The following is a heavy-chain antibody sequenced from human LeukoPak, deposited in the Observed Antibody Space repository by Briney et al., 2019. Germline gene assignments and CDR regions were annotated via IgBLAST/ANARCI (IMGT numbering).Heavy chain of an antibody. CDR1: GFTFSSYA. CDR2: ISGSGGST. V-gene: IGHV3-23*01. J-gene: IGHJ3*02. Sequence: GGSLRLSCAASGFTFSSYAMSWVRQAPGKGLEWVSAISGSGGSTYYADSVKGRLTISRDNSKNTLYLQMNSLRAEDTAVYYCAKEAITIFGVARGAFDIWGQGTMVTVSS. D-gene: IGHD3-3*01. CDR3: AKEAITIFGVARGAFDI.